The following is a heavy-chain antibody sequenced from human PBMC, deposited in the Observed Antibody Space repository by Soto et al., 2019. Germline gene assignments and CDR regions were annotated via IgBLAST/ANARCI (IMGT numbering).Heavy chain of an antibody. D-gene: IGHD2-2*01. V-gene: IGHV1-69*01. Sequence: QVQLVQSGAEVKKPGSSVKVSCKASGGTFSSYAISWVRQAPGQGLEWMGGIIPIFGTANYAQKFQGRVKITADESTSTGYMELSSLRSEDTAVYYCAREGAVVVVPAALNWFDPWGQGTLVTVSS. CDR2: IIPIFGTA. CDR3: AREGAVVVVPAALNWFDP. J-gene: IGHJ5*02. CDR1: GGTFSSYA.